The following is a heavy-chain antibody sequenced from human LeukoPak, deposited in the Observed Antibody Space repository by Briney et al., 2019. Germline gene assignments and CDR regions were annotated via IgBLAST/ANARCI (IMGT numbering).Heavy chain of an antibody. Sequence: PSQTLSLTCTVSGDSISSGDHYWRWIRQPPGKGLEWIGYIHYSGSTYYNPSLKSRLIMSVDMSKNQFSLSLNSLTAAASAVYYWARAGAEKNSWYFFDYGGRGTLSTVS. V-gene: IGHV4-30-4*01. CDR3: ARAGAEKNSWYFFDY. D-gene: IGHD2/OR15-2a*01. CDR2: IHYSGST. J-gene: IGHJ4*02. CDR1: GDSISSGDHY.